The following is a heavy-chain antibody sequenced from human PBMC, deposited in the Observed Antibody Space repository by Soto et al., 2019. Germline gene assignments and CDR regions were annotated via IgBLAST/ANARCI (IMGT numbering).Heavy chain of an antibody. CDR1: GGSISSYY. V-gene: IGHV4-59*01. Sequence: PSETLSLTCTVSGGSISSYYWSWIRQPPGKGLEWIGYIYYSGSTNYNPSLKSRVTISVDTSKNQFSLKLSSVTAADTAVYYCARALFRSSTWFVPWGPGTLVTAAS. CDR3: ARALFRSSTWFVP. D-gene: IGHD6-6*01. J-gene: IGHJ5*02. CDR2: IYYSGST.